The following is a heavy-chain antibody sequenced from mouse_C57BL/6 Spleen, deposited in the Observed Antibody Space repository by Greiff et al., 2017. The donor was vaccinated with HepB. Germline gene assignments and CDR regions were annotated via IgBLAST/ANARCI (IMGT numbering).Heavy chain of an antibody. Sequence: VQLQQSGAELVKPGASVKLSCTASGFNIKDYYMHWVKQRTEQGLEWIGRIDPEDGETKYAPNFQGKATITAETSSNTAYLQLSSLTSEDTAVYYCAAYSQAFAYWGQGTLVTVSA. J-gene: IGHJ3*01. D-gene: IGHD2-12*01. CDR1: GFNIKDYY. CDR3: AAYSQAFAY. CDR2: IDPEDGET. V-gene: IGHV14-2*01.